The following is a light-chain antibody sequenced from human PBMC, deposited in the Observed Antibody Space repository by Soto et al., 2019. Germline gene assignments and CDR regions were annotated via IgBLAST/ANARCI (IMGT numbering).Light chain of an antibody. CDR1: QSVSSN. CDR3: QQHGTSPIT. Sequence: EIVMTESPATLFVSPGERATLFCGASQSVSSNLAWYQQKPGQAPRLLIYGASTRATGIPARFSGSGSGTEFTLTISSLQSEDFAVDYCQQHGTSPITFGQGTRLEIK. J-gene: IGKJ5*01. CDR2: GAS. V-gene: IGKV3-15*01.